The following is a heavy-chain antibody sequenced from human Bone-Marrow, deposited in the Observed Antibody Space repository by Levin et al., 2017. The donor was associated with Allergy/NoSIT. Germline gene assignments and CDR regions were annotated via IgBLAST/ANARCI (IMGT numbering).Heavy chain of an antibody. V-gene: IGHV1-69*13. CDR1: GGTFSSYA. CDR2: IIPIFGTA. J-gene: IGHJ3*02. CDR3: AREEYVAAAGHAFDI. D-gene: IGHD6-13*01. Sequence: ASVKVSCKASGGTFSSYAISWVRQAPGQGLEWMGGIIPIFGTANYAQKFQGRVTITADESTSTAYMELSSLRSEDTAVYYCAREEYVAAAGHAFDIWGQGTMVTVSS.